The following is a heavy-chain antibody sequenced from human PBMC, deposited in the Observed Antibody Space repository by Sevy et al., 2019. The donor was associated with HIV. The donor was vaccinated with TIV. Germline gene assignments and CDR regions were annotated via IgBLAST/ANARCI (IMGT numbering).Heavy chain of an antibody. CDR2: ISGSGGST. CDR1: GFTSSNYA. D-gene: IGHD1-26*01. V-gene: IGHV3-23*01. J-gene: IGHJ4*02. CDR3: AKDSCFDTTLFDY. Sequence: GGSLRLSCAASGFTSSNYAMSWVRQAPGKGLEWVSGISGSGGSTYYADSVKGRFTISRDNSKNTLYLQMNSLRAEDTAVYYCAKDSCFDTTLFDYWGQGTLVTVSS.